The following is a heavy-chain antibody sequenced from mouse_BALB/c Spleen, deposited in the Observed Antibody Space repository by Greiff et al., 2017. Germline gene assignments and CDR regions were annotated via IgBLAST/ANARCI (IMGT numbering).Heavy chain of an antibody. D-gene: IGHD2-1*01. CDR1: GFTFSSYA. V-gene: IGHV5-9-3*01. Sequence: EVKVEESGGGLVKPGGSLKLSCAASGFTFSSYAMSWVRQTPEKRLEWVATISSGGSYTYYPDSVKGRFTISRDNAKNTLYLQMSSLRSEDTAMYYCARHEGGNYVYWYFDVWGAGTTVTVSS. CDR2: ISSGGSYT. J-gene: IGHJ1*01. CDR3: ARHEGGNYVYWYFDV.